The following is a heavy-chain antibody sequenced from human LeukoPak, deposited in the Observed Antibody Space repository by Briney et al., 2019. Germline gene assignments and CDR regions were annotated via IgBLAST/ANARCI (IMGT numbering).Heavy chain of an antibody. J-gene: IGHJ4*02. CDR2: ISISGGTT. D-gene: IGHD4-17*01. V-gene: IGHV3-23*01. CDR3: ANEIRPNDY. CDR1: GFTFSSYG. Sequence: GGSLRLSCAASGFTFSSYGMHWVRQAPGNGLEWVSSISISGGTTYYADSVKGRFTISRENSKSTLYLQMNNLRADDTAVYYCANEIRPNDYWGQGTLVTVSS.